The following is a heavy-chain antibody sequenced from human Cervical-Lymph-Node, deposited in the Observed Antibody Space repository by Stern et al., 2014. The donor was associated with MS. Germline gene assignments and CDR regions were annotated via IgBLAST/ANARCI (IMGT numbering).Heavy chain of an antibody. Sequence: QVQLVQSGAEVKQPGASMKVTCKASENTFTGYYIHWVRQAPGQGLEWMGWINPNSGATNYAQRFQDRVSLTRDTSNTLAYMELDRLTSDDTAVYYCARISLGSGIDYWGQGSLVTVSS. V-gene: IGHV1-2*02. D-gene: IGHD1-26*01. CDR3: ARISLGSGIDY. CDR1: ENTFTGYY. CDR2: INPNSGAT. J-gene: IGHJ4*02.